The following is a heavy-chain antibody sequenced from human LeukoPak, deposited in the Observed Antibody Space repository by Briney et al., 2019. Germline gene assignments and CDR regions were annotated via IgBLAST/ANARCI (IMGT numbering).Heavy chain of an antibody. CDR2: INPSGGST. V-gene: IGHV1-46*01. D-gene: IGHD5-18*01. Sequence: ASVKVSCKASGYTFTSYYMHWVRQAPGQGLEWMGIINPSGGSTSYAQKFQGRATMTRDMSTSTVYMELSSLRSEDTAVYYCARVGYSYGLTFDYWGQGTLVTVSS. CDR1: GYTFTSYY. J-gene: IGHJ4*02. CDR3: ARVGYSYGLTFDY.